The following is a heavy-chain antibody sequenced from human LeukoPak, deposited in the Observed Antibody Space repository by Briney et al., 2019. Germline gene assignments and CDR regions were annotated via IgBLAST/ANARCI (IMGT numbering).Heavy chain of an antibody. D-gene: IGHD5-12*01. V-gene: IGHV1-69*06. J-gene: IGHJ6*03. CDR1: GGTFSSYA. CDR3: ARRVDSYYYMDV. Sequence: SVKVSCKASGGTFSSYAISWVRQAPGQGLEWMGGIIPIFGTANYAQKFQGRVTITADKSTSTAYMELSSLRSEDTAVYYCARRVDSYYYMDVWGKGTTVTVSS. CDR2: IIPIFGTA.